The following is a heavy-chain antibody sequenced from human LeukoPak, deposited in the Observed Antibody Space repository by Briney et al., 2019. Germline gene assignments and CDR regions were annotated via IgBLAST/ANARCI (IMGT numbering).Heavy chain of an antibody. Sequence: GGSLRLSCAASGFTFSSYGMHWVRQAPGKGLEWVAVIWYDGSNKYYADSVKGRFTISRDNSKNTLYLQMYSLRAEDTAVYYCARDGSSSWYADMRFDPWGQGTLVTVSS. D-gene: IGHD6-13*01. CDR1: GFTFSSYG. CDR2: IWYDGSNK. J-gene: IGHJ5*02. V-gene: IGHV3-33*01. CDR3: ARDGSSSWYADMRFDP.